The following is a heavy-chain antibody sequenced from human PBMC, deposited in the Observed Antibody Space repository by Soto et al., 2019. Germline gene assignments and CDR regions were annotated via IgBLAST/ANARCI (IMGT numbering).Heavy chain of an antibody. CDR3: AKDKGRSLTGGMDV. CDR1: GFTFSSFG. D-gene: IGHD3-9*01. Sequence: LRLSCAASGFTFSSFGMHWVRQAPGKGLEWVAVMSFDGNSKYYADSMKGRFIISRDNSKNTLYLEMNSLRAEDTAVYYCAKDKGRSLTGGMDVWGQGTPVTVYS. J-gene: IGHJ6*02. CDR2: MSFDGNSK. V-gene: IGHV3-30*18.